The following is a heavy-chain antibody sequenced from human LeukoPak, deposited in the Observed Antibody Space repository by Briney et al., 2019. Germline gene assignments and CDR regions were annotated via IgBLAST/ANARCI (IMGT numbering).Heavy chain of an antibody. V-gene: IGHV3-48*03. CDR1: RFCLRSYV. Sequence: GGSLRLSCAASRFCLRSYVMIWVRQAPARGREGVSYISSSDSTIYYADSVKGRFTISRDNSKNTLYLQMNSLRAEDTAVYYCAKVTSSQLWTDWGQGTLVTVSS. CDR2: ISSSDSTI. D-gene: IGHD5-18*01. CDR3: AKVTSSQLWTD. J-gene: IGHJ4*02.